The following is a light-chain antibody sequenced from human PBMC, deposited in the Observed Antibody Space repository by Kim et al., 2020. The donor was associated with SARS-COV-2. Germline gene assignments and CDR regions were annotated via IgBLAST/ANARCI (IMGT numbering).Light chain of an antibody. CDR1: QRVDSNY. V-gene: IGKV3-20*01. J-gene: IGKJ1*01. Sequence: ELVLTQSPGTLSLSPGERAALSCRASQRVDSNYLGWYQEKPGQAPRVLMYGASRRAAGIPDRFSGSASGTDFTLTINRLEPEDFAVYYCQYYGSSPRPFGQGTKVDIK. CDR3: QYYGSSPRP. CDR2: GAS.